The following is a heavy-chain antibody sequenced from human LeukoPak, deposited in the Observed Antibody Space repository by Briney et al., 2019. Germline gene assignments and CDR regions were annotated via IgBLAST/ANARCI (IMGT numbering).Heavy chain of an antibody. CDR2: INHSGST. J-gene: IGHJ4*02. Sequence: PSETLSLTCAVYGGSFSNYYWSWIRQPPGKGLEWIGEINHSGSTNYNPSLKSQVTISVDTSRNQFSLKMSSVTAADTAVYYCARASSWWPFDYWGQGTLVTVSS. D-gene: IGHD2-15*01. CDR1: GGSFSNYY. V-gene: IGHV4-34*01. CDR3: ARASSWWPFDY.